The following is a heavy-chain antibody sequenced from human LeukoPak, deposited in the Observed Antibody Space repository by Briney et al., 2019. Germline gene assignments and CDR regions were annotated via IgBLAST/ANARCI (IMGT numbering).Heavy chain of an antibody. D-gene: IGHD3-22*01. CDR1: GDSISSGGYS. V-gene: IGHV4-30-4*07. CDR3: ARVGDFYDSSGYFLDY. Sequence: SETLSLTCAVSGDSISSGGYSWSWIRQTPGKGLEWIAYIHDSGSTYNNPSLKSRLSISIDTSKNQFSLKLNSVTAADTAIYYCARVGDFYDSSGYFLDYWGQGTLVTVSS. J-gene: IGHJ4*02. CDR2: IHDSGST.